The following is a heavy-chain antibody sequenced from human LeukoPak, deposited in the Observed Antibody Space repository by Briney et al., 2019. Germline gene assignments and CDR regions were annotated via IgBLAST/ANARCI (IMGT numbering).Heavy chain of an antibody. J-gene: IGHJ4*02. D-gene: IGHD4-23*01. V-gene: IGHV4-59*01. CDR3: ARLGRKTTVVPPDFDC. Sequence: SETLSRTCTVSGGSIRSDYWSWVRQPPGKVLEWIGYIHYSGSANYNASLKSRLTMSVDMSKNQFSLKLTSVTAADTAVYYCARLGRKTTVVPPDFDCWGQGTLITVSS. CDR2: IHYSGSA. CDR1: GGSIRSDY.